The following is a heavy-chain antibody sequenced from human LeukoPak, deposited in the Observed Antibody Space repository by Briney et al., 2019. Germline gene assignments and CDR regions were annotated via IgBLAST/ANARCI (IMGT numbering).Heavy chain of an antibody. D-gene: IGHD2-2*03. V-gene: IGHV3-23*01. CDR3: ARDPLDISRWTNAFDI. Sequence: GGSLRLSCAASGFTFSSYAMSWVRQAPGKGLEWVSVISGGTGSTYYADSVKGRFTISRDNSKNTLYLQVNGLRPEDTAVYYCARDPLDISRWTNAFDIWGQGTMVSVSS. CDR1: GFTFSSYA. CDR2: ISGGTGST. J-gene: IGHJ3*02.